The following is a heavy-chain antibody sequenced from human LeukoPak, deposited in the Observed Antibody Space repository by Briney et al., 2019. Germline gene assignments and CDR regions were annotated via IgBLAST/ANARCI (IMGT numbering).Heavy chain of an antibody. CDR3: AAFIATKLDY. D-gene: IGHD2-15*01. CDR1: GFTFRNHG. V-gene: IGHV3-30*03. J-gene: IGHJ4*02. CDR2: ASTDEISQ. Sequence: GGSLRHSCAYSGFTFRNHGMHWVRQAPGKGLEWVAVASTDEISQSYAGSVKGRFIISRDNSKNTVILQMNTLRTEDTAVYFCAAFIATKLDYWGQGILVSVSS.